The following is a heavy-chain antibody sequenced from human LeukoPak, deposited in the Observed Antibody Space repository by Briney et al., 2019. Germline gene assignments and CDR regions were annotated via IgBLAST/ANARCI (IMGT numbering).Heavy chain of an antibody. CDR2: ISGSGGST. CDR1: GFTFSSYA. J-gene: IGHJ3*02. D-gene: IGHD3-22*01. V-gene: IGHV3-23*01. CDR3: AKDGYYASDAFDI. Sequence: GGSLRLSCAASGFTFSSYAMSWVRQAPGKGLEWVSAISGSGGSTYYADSVKGRFTISRDNSKKTLYLQMNSLRAGDTAVYYCAKDGYYASDAFDIWGQGTMVTVSS.